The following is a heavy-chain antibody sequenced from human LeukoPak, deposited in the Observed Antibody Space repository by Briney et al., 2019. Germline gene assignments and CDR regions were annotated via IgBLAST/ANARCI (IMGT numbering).Heavy chain of an antibody. CDR2: ITGRGDTK. CDR3: ARDSSGYQ. Sequence: GGSLRLSCTASGFIFSNYEMNWVRQAPGKGLEWVSYITGRGDTKYYADSVRGRFTISRDNAKNALYLQMNSLRAEDTAVYYCARDSSGYQWGQGTLVTVSS. CDR1: GFIFSNYE. V-gene: IGHV3-48*03. J-gene: IGHJ4*02. D-gene: IGHD3-22*01.